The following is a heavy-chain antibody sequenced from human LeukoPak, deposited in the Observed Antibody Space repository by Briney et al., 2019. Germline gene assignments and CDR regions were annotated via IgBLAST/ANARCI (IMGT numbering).Heavy chain of an antibody. V-gene: IGHV3-23*01. CDR3: GKDLDYTTSGYYFHY. CDR2: IGAGGTFT. D-gene: IGHD4-11*01. Sequence: GGSLRLSCTASGFTFSSYAMNWVRQAPGKGLEWVSGIGAGGTFTYYADSVKGRFTIFRDNSRNTLYLQMNSLRADDTAVYYCGKDLDYTTSGYYFHYWGQGTLVTVSS. J-gene: IGHJ4*02. CDR1: GFTFSSYA.